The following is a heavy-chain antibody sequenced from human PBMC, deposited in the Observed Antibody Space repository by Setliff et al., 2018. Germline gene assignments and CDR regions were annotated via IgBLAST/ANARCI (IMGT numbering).Heavy chain of an antibody. CDR2: MYFGGTT. J-gene: IGHJ4*02. CDR3: ARHAITQSLVADF. CDR1: GGPIISNEYY. D-gene: IGHD2-8*02. Sequence: PSETLSLTCTVSGGPIISNEYYWGWIRQSPEKGLEWIASMYFGGTTQYNPSLKSRVTISVDTSKNRFTLNLRSVTAADTAVYYCARHAITQSLVADFWGQGILVTVSS. V-gene: IGHV4-39*01.